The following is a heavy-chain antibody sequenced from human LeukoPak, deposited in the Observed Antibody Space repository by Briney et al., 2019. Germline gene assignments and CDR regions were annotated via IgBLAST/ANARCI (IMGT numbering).Heavy chain of an antibody. CDR2: IYYSGST. V-gene: IGHV4-39*02. D-gene: IGHD5-18*01. Sequence: SETLSLTCTVSGGSISSSSYYWGWIRQPPGKGLEWIGSIYYSGSTYYNPSLKSRVTISVDTSKNQFSLKLSSVTAADTAVYYCARDPTINTAMLLERYYFDYWGQGTLVTVSS. CDR3: ARDPTINTAMLLERYYFDY. CDR1: GGSISSSSYY. J-gene: IGHJ4*02.